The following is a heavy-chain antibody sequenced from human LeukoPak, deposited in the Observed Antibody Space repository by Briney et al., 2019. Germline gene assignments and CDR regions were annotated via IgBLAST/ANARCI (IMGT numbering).Heavy chain of an antibody. D-gene: IGHD6-13*01. V-gene: IGHV4-4*07. CDR2: MCPRGGL. CDR3: GRVEGISLPDV. CDR1: GDSISENC. Sequence: SETLSLTCTVSGDSISENCWSWIRQPAGKELEYIGRMCPRGGLDYSPSLKSRVTLSRDTSKNQISLKLTSLTAADTAVYYCGRVEGISLPDVWGQGTTVTVSS. J-gene: IGHJ6*02.